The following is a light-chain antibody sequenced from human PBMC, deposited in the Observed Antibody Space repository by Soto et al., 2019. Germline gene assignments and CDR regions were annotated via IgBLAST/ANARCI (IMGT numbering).Light chain of an antibody. Sequence: QSLLTQPACVSLSPGQSITISCTASSSHIGSSNLVSWYQHHSGKAPKLIIYEGNKRPSGVSNRFSGSKSGKTASLTISGLQAEDEGTYYCCSYAGSSPLYVFGTGTKVTV. CDR1: SSHIGSSNL. J-gene: IGLJ1*01. CDR2: EGN. V-gene: IGLV2-23*01. CDR3: CSYAGSSPLYV.